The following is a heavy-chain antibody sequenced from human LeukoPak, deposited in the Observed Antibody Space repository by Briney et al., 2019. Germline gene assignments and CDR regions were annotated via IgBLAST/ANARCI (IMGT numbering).Heavy chain of an antibody. CDR2: IYHSGST. V-gene: IGHV4-38-2*02. D-gene: IGHD2-15*01. CDR1: GGSISSYY. J-gene: IGHJ5*02. CDR3: ARDLRLGVVAAKGFDP. Sequence: SETLSLTCTVSGGSISSYYWSWIRQPPGKGLEWIGSIYHSGSTYYNPSLKSRVTISVDTSKNQFSLKLSSVTAADTAVYYCARDLRLGVVAAKGFDPWGQGTLVTVSS.